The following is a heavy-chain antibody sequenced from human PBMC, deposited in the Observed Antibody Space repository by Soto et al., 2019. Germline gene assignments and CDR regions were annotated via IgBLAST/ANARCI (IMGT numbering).Heavy chain of an antibody. V-gene: IGHV1-18*01. CDR3: ARAHLKTRHYASSGYYPFDY. CDR2: ISAYNGNT. CDR1: GYTFTSYG. D-gene: IGHD3-22*01. Sequence: ASVKVSCKASGYTFTSYGISWVRQAPGQGLEWMGWISAYNGNTNYAQKLQGRVTMTTDTSTSTAYMELRSLRSDDTAVYYCARAHLKTRHYASSGYYPFDYWGQGTLVTVSS. J-gene: IGHJ4*02.